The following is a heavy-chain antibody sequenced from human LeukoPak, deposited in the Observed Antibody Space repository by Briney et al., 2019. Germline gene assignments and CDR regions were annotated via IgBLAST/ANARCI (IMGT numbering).Heavy chain of an antibody. CDR3: ARDHHYYFDY. CDR2: INSEQSST. CDR1: ASTFSSYC. V-gene: IGHV3-74*01. J-gene: IGHJ4*02. Sequence: GGSLTLSCAASASTFSSYCMHWVRQATGKGLVWVSRINSEQSSTRYADSVKGRFNISRDNAKNTLYLQMNSLRTEDRAVYYCARDHHYYFDYWGQGTLVTVSS.